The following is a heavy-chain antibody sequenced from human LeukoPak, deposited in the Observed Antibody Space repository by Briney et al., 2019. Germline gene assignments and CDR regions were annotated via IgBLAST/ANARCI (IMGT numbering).Heavy chain of an antibody. D-gene: IGHD3-22*01. CDR3: ARGGLDSNGYWTAFDI. CDR1: GGSISTYY. CDR2: IHYSGST. V-gene: IGHV4-59*01. Sequence: SGTLSLTCAVSGGSISTYYWSWIRQPPGKGLEWTGCIHYSGSTNYNPSLKSRVTILVDTSKNQFSLRLSSVTAADTAVYYCARGGLDSNGYWTAFDIWGQGTMVTVSS. J-gene: IGHJ3*02.